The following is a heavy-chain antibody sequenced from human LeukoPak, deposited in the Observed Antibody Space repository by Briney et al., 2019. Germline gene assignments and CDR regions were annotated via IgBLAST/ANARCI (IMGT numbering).Heavy chain of an antibody. D-gene: IGHD6-19*01. V-gene: IGHV4-59*01. CDR3: ARVGYSSGWYDFDY. CDR1: GGSFSGYY. Sequence: SETLSLTCAVYGGSFSGYYWGWIRQPPGKGLEWIGYIYYSGSTNYNPSLKSRVTISVDTSKNQFSLKMSSVTAADTAVYYCARVGYSSGWYDFDYWGQGTLVTVSS. J-gene: IGHJ4*02. CDR2: IYYSGST.